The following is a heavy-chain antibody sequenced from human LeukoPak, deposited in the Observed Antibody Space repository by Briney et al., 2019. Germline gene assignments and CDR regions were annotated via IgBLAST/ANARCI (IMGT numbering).Heavy chain of an antibody. V-gene: IGHV3-64D*06. CDR1: GFTFSNYG. Sequence: PGGSLRLSCAASGFTFSNYGMHWVRQAPGKGLEYVSAISANGSSTYYADSVKGRFTISRDTCKNTLYLQMSSLRAEDTAMYHCVKDLYKGDSASWYFFHYWGQGTLVTVSS. J-gene: IGHJ4*02. CDR2: ISANGSST. D-gene: IGHD6-13*01. CDR3: VKDLYKGDSASWYFFHY.